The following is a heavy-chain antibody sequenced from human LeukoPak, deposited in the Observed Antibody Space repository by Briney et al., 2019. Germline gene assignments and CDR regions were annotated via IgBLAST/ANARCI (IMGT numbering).Heavy chain of an antibody. D-gene: IGHD3-9*01. CDR3: ARETGSYDY. Sequence: GGSLRLSCAASGFTFSSYEMNWVRQAPGKGLEWVSYISSSGSTVYYADSVKGRFTISRDNAKNALYLQMNSLRAEDTAVYYCARETGSYDYWGQGTLVTVSS. J-gene: IGHJ4*02. CDR1: GFTFSSYE. CDR2: ISSSGSTV. V-gene: IGHV3-48*03.